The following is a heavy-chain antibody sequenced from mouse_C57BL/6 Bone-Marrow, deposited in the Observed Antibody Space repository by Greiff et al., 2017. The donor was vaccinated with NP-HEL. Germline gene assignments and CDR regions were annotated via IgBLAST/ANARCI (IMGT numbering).Heavy chain of an antibody. CDR3: ARLIYYDGSGYHWYCDD. CDR1: GYTFTSYW. CDR2: IDPNSGGT. V-gene: IGHV1-72*01. Sequence: QVQLLQPGAELVKPGASVKLSCKASGYTFTSYWLYWVKQRPGRGLVWFGRIDPNSGGTMYNEKFKSKVTLTVDKPSSTDYMQLSSLTSEDSAVYYCARLIYYDGSGYHWYCDDWGTGTTVTVSS. J-gene: IGHJ1*03. D-gene: IGHD1-1*01.